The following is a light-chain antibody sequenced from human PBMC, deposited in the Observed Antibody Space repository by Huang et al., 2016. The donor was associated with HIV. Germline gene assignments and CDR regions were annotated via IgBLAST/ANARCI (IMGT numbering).Light chain of an antibody. J-gene: IGKJ2*01. CDR3: QQYNNWPGT. Sequence: EIVMTQSPATLSVSPGERATLSCRASQSVNSNLAGYQQKPGQAPRLLIYGASTRATGVPARFSGSGSGTEFTLTISSLQSDDFAVYSCQQYNNWPGTFGQGTKLEIK. CDR1: QSVNSN. V-gene: IGKV3-15*01. CDR2: GAS.